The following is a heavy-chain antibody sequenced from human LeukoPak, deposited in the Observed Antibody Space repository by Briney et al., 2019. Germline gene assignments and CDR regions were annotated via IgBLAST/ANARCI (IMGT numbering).Heavy chain of an antibody. D-gene: IGHD3-22*01. J-gene: IGHJ4*02. V-gene: IGHV4-34*01. CDR1: GGSFSGYY. Sequence: SETLSLTCAVYGGSFSGYYWSWIRQPPGKGLEWIGEINHSGSTNYIPSLKSRVTISVDTSKNQFSLKLSSVTAADTAVYYCARAISDSRADYWGQGTLVTVSS. CDR3: ARAISDSRADY. CDR2: INHSGST.